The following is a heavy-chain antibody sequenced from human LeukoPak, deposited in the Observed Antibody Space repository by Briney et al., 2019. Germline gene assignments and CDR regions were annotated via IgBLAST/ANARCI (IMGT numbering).Heavy chain of an antibody. J-gene: IGHJ6*02. V-gene: IGHV3-23*05. CDR2: VDNAATGT. CDR1: GFTFTNYL. Sequence: GGSLRLSCAASGFTFTNYLMRWVRQAPGKGLEWVSSVDNAATGTYYADSVRGRFTISRDNSKNMVYLQMNTLRAEDTAVYYCAKHITSSYYGIDAWGQGTTVTVSS. CDR3: AKHITSSYYGIDA. D-gene: IGHD6-6*01.